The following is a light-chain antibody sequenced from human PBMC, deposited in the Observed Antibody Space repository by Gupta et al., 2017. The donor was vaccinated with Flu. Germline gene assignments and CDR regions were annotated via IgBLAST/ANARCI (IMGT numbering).Light chain of an antibody. Sequence: SALTQPASVSGSPGQSPTITCTGIRGVIGDHDNVAWYQQVPGEVPKVIIFEVNRRPSGVSNRFSGSRSGDTASLTISRLQAEDEAYYFCSSYGGVSTSIVFGGGTKVTVL. V-gene: IGLV2-14*01. CDR2: EVN. CDR1: RGVIGDHDN. J-gene: IGLJ2*01. CDR3: SSYGGVSTSIV.